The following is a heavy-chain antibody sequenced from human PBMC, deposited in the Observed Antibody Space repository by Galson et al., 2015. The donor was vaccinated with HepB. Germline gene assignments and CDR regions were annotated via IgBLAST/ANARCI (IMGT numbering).Heavy chain of an antibody. V-gene: IGHV1-18*01. J-gene: IGHJ4*02. CDR2: ISTYNGNT. CDR1: GYTFTNYG. D-gene: IGHD4-17*01. Sequence: SVKVSCKASGYTFTNYGVSWVRQAPGQGLEWMGWISTYNGNTNYAQKLQGRVTLTTDTSTNTIYMELRSLRSDDTAVYYCARDTSYGDTSLFYWGQGTLAAVSS. CDR3: ARDTSYGDTSLFY.